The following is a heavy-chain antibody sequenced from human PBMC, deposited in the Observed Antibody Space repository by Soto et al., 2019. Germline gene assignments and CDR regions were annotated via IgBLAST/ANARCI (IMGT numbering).Heavy chain of an antibody. Sequence: SQTLSLTCAISGDSVSSNSAAWNWIRQSPSRGLEWLGRTYYRSRWYHDHAVSVKSRITINPDTSKNQFSLQLTSVTPEDTAVYYCAGTTSHYWYYMDVWGKGTRVTVSS. CDR1: GDSVSSNSAA. CDR2: TYYRSRWYH. V-gene: IGHV6-1*01. D-gene: IGHD1-7*01. CDR3: AGTTSHYWYYMDV. J-gene: IGHJ6*03.